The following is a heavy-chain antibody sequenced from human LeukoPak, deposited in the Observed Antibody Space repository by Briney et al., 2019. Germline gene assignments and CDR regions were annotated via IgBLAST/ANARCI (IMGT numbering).Heavy chain of an antibody. CDR1: GFTFSNCW. Sequence: GGSLRLSCAASGFTFSNCWMSWVRQAPGKGLEWVGRIESKTDGGTTDYAAPVKGRFTNSKDDSKNTLYLQMTSLKTEDTAVYYCTTDPHGDYVVSWGQGTLVTVSS. J-gene: IGHJ4*02. D-gene: IGHD4-17*01. CDR3: TTDPHGDYVVS. V-gene: IGHV3-15*04. CDR2: IESKTDGGTT.